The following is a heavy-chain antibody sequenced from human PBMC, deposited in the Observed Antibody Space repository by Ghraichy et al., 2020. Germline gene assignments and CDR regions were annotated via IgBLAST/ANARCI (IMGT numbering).Heavy chain of an antibody. CDR3: AIVLKTGERRGYFYY. Sequence: SETLSLTCTVSGGSISSSTYYWGWIRQPPGKGLEWIGFISESGTTYYNPSLKSRVTISVETSNNQFSLNLSSVTAADTAVHYCAIVLKTGERRGYFYYWCQGTLFTFSS. CDR2: ISESGTT. J-gene: IGHJ4*02. V-gene: IGHV4-39*01. CDR1: GGSISSSTYY. D-gene: IGHD7-27*01.